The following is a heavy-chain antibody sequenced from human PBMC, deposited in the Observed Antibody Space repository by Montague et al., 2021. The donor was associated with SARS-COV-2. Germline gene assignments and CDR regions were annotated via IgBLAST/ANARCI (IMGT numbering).Heavy chain of an antibody. J-gene: IGHJ4*02. CDR3: TRRLHGFNRNYFDY. Sequence: SETLSLTCAVSGASINGYYWTWIRQPPGKGLEWIGDIYHSGSTSYNPSLRSRVTISVDTSKNQFSLKLTSVTAADTAVYYCTRRLHGFNRNYFDYWGQGTLVTVSS. CDR2: IYHSGST. CDR1: GASINGYY. V-gene: IGHV4-34*01. D-gene: IGHD5-24*01.